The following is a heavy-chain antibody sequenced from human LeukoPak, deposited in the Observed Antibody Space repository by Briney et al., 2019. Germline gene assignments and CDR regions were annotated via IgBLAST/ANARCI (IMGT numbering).Heavy chain of an antibody. D-gene: IGHD5-24*01. CDR1: GGSFSGYY. Sequence: PSETLSLTCAVYGGSFSGYYWSWIRQPPGKGLEWNGEINHSGSTNYNPSLKSRVTISVDTSKNQFSLKLSSVTAADTAVYYCARGLRWLQPDFDYWGQGTLVTVSS. CDR3: ARGLRWLQPDFDY. V-gene: IGHV4-34*01. J-gene: IGHJ4*02. CDR2: INHSGST.